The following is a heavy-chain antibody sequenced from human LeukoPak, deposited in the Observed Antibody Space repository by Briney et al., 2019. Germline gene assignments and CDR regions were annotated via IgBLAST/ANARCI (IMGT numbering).Heavy chain of an antibody. CDR3: ARSPPPGGSGSPPFDY. J-gene: IGHJ4*02. CDR1: GYTFTGYY. Sequence: GASVKVSCKASGYTFTGYYMHWVRQAPGQGLEWMGWINPNSGGTNYAQKFQGRVTMTRDTSISTAYMELSRLRSDDTAVYYCARSPPPGGSGSPPFDYWGQGTLVTVSS. CDR2: INPNSGGT. D-gene: IGHD3-10*01. V-gene: IGHV1-2*02.